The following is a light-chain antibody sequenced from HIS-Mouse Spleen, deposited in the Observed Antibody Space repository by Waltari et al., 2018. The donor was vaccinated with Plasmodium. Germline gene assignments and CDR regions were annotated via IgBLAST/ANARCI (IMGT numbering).Light chain of an antibody. CDR2: GKN. CDR3: NSRDSSGNHWV. J-gene: IGLJ3*02. V-gene: IGLV3-19*01. CDR1: SLRSYY. Sequence: SSELTQDPAVSVALGQTVRITCQGDSLRSYYASWYQQKPGQAPVLVIYGKNNRPSGIPDRFSGSSSGNTASLTDSQADYYCNSRDSSGNHWVFGGGTKLTVL.